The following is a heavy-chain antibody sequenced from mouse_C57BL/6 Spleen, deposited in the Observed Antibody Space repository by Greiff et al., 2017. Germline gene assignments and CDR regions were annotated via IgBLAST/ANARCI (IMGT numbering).Heavy chain of an antibody. CDR1: GFTFSDYG. Sequence: EVKLLESGGGLVKPGGSLKLSCAASGFTFSDYGMHWVRQAPEKGLEWVAYISSGSSTIYYADTVKGRFTISRDNAKNTLFLQMTSLRSEDTAMYYCARPGYGYDGPFDYWGQGTTRTVSS. D-gene: IGHD2-2*01. CDR2: ISSGSSTI. V-gene: IGHV5-17*01. J-gene: IGHJ2*01. CDR3: ARPGYGYDGPFDY.